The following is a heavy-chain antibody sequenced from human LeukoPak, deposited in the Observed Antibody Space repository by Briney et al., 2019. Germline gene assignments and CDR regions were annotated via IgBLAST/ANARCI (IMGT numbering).Heavy chain of an antibody. D-gene: IGHD6-19*01. Sequence: GGSLRLSCAASGFTFSSYSMNWVRQAPGKGLEWVSSISSSSSYIYYADSVKGRFTISRDNAKNSLYLQMNSLRAEDTAVYYCARDLSTAVAGTNLVYWGQGTLVTVSS. J-gene: IGHJ4*02. V-gene: IGHV3-21*01. CDR2: ISSSSSYI. CDR1: GFTFSSYS. CDR3: ARDLSTAVAGTNLVY.